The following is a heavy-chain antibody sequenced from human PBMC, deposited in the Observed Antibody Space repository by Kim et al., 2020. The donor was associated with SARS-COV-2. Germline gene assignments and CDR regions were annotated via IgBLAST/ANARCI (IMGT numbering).Heavy chain of an antibody. CDR1: GFTFSSYG. J-gene: IGHJ6*02. CDR2: IWYDGSNK. Sequence: GGSLRLSCAASGFTFSSYGMHWVRQAPGKGLEWVAVIWYDGSNKYYADSVKGRFTISRDNSKNTLYLQMNSLRAEDTAVYYCAKDLGESGYYYYYYGMDVWGQGTTVTVSS. D-gene: IGHD3-22*01. CDR3: AKDLGESGYYYYYYGMDV. V-gene: IGHV3-33*06.